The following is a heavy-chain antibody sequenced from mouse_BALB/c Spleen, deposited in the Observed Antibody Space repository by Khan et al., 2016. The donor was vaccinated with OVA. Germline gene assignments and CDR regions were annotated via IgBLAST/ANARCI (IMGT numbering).Heavy chain of an antibody. CDR2: ISSDSNTI. CDR3: ATSYFYGYYFDY. CDR1: GFTFTSYG. V-gene: IGHV5-17*02. J-gene: IGHJ2*01. Sequence: VQLKESGGGLVQSGGSRKLSCAASGFTFTSYGMHWIRQAPEKGLEWVAYISSDSNTIYYADTVKGRFTISRDNPKNTLFLQMTSLRSGDTAMYCCATSYFYGYYFDYWGQGTTLTVSS. D-gene: IGHD1-1*01.